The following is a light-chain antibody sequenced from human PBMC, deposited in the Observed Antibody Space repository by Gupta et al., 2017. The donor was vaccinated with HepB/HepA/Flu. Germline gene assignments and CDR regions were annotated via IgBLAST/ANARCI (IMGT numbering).Light chain of an antibody. Sequence: SSELTQYPAVSVDFGQTVSITCQGNSLRRYYASWYEQKPGQAPLLVIYGKNNRPSAVPDRFSGSSSVNTASLTITAAQAEDEADYYCNSRVSSGNHVVFGGGTKLTVL. J-gene: IGLJ2*01. CDR3: NSRVSSGNHVV. CDR1: SLRRYY. V-gene: IGLV3-19*01. CDR2: GKN.